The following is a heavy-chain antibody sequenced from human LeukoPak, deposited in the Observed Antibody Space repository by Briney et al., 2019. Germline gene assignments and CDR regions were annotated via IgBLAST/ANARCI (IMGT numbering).Heavy chain of an antibody. J-gene: IGHJ4*02. CDR3: AKDQGYSGYDPLDY. CDR1: GFTFSSYA. Sequence: GGSLTLSCAASGFTFSSYAMTWVRQAPGKGLEWISAISGSAGRTYYADSVKGRFTISRDNSKNTLYLLMNSLRAEDTAVYYCAKDQGYSGYDPLDYWGQGTLVTVSS. CDR2: ISGSAGRT. D-gene: IGHD5-12*01. V-gene: IGHV3-23*01.